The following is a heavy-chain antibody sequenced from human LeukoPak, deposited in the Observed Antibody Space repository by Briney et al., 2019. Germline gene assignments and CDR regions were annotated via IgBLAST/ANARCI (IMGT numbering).Heavy chain of an antibody. D-gene: IGHD3-10*01. Sequence: ASVKVSCKASGYTFTDYYIHWVRQAPGQGLEWMGWINPNSGGTDYAQNFQGRVTMTRDTSIGTAYMDLSRLISDDTAVYYCAREGGSGKIDYWGQGTLVTVSS. CDR2: INPNSGGT. J-gene: IGHJ4*02. CDR1: GYTFTDYY. CDR3: AREGGSGKIDY. V-gene: IGHV1-2*02.